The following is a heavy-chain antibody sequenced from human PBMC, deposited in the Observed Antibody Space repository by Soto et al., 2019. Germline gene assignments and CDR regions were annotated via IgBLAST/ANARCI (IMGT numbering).Heavy chain of an antibody. J-gene: IGHJ5*02. Sequence: PSETLSLTCAVYGGSFSGYYWSWIRQPPGKGLEWIGEINHSGSTNYNPSLKSRVTISVDTSKNQFSLKLSSVTAADTAVYYCARGAGYSSGWYRYNWFDPWGQGTLVTVSS. CDR2: INHSGST. D-gene: IGHD6-19*01. V-gene: IGHV4-34*01. CDR3: ARGAGYSSGWYRYNWFDP. CDR1: GGSFSGYY.